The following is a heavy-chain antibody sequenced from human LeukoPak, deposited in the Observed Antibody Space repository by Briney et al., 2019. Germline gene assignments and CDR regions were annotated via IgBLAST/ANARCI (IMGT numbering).Heavy chain of an antibody. CDR2: IKQDGSEK. D-gene: IGHD1-26*01. V-gene: IGHV3-7*04. CDR3: ARAAATQGPDYFDY. Sequence: GGSLTLSCVASGFTFSSYWMSWVRQAPAKGLEWVANIKQDGSEKYYVDSVKGRFTISRDNAKKSLYLQMNSLRAEDTAVYYCARAAATQGPDYFDYWGQGTLVTVSS. J-gene: IGHJ4*02. CDR1: GFTFSSYW.